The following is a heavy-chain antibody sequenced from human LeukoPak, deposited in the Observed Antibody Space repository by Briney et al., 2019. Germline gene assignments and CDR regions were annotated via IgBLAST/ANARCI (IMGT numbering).Heavy chain of an antibody. CDR3: ARSRIAVAGNFWFDP. J-gene: IGHJ5*02. Sequence: SETLSLTCTVSGGSISSSSYYWGWIRQPPGKGLEWIGSIYYSGSTYYNPSLKSQVTISVDTSKNQFSLKLSSVTAADTAVYYCARSRIAVAGNFWFDPWGQGTLVTVSS. CDR1: GGSISSSSYY. D-gene: IGHD6-19*01. V-gene: IGHV4-39*07. CDR2: IYYSGST.